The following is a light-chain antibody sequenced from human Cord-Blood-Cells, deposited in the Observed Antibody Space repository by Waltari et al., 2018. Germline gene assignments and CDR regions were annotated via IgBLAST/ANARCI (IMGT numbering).Light chain of an antibody. CDR2: RNN. CDR1: SSNIGSNY. J-gene: IGLJ2*01. V-gene: IGLV1-47*01. CDR3: AAWDDSLSGVV. Sequence: QSVLTQPPSASGTPGQRVTISCSGSSSNIGSNYVYWYQPLPGTAPTLHIYRNNQRPSGVPDRFSGSKSGTSASLAISGLRSEDEADYYCAAWDDSLSGVVFGGGTKLTVL.